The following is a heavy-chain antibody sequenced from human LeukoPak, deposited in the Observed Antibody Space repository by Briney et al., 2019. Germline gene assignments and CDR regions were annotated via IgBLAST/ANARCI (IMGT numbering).Heavy chain of an antibody. Sequence: KTSETLSLTCTVSGGSISSSSYYWGWIRQPPGKGLEWIGSIYYSGSTYYNPSLKSRVTISVDTSKNQFSLKLSSVTAADTAVYYCAREGGKVVVPYYYYYGMDVWGQGTTVTVSS. CDR1: GGSISSSSYY. CDR2: IYYSGST. J-gene: IGHJ6*02. V-gene: IGHV4-39*02. D-gene: IGHD3-22*01. CDR3: AREGGKVVVPYYYYYGMDV.